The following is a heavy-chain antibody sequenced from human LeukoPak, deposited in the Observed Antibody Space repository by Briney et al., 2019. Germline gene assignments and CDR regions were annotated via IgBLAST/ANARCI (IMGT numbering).Heavy chain of an antibody. CDR2: IYHSGST. D-gene: IGHD1-26*01. CDR3: ARLDGSYRLGAFDI. Sequence: SETLSLTCAVSGYSISSGYYWGWIRQPPGKGLEWIGSIYHSGSTYYNPSLKSRVTISVDTSKNQFSLRLSSVTAADTAVYYCARLDGSYRLGAFDIWGQATMVTVSS. J-gene: IGHJ3*02. CDR1: GYSISSGYY. V-gene: IGHV4-38-2*01.